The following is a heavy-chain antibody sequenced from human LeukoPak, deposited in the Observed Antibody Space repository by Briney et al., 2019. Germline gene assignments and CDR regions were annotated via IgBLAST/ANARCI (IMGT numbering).Heavy chain of an antibody. CDR2: ISSSSSYI. CDR3: ARGHYGDYPLGY. CDR1: GFTFSSYS. D-gene: IGHD4-17*01. V-gene: IGHV3-21*01. J-gene: IGHJ4*02. Sequence: GGSLRLSCAASGFTFSSYSMNWVRQAPGKGLEWVSSISSSSSYINYADSVKGRFTISRDNAKNSLYLQMNSLRAEDTAVYYCARGHYGDYPLGYWGQGTLVTVSS.